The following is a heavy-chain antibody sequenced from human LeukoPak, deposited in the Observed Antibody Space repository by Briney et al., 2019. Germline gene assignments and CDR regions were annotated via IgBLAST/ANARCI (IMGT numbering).Heavy chain of an antibody. Sequence: ASVKVSCKASGYTFTSYDINWVRQATGQGLEWMGWMNPNSGNTGYAQKFLGRVTMTRNTSISTAYMELSSLRSEDTAVYYCARGQRYCSSTSCYRTQRVRKQYYYYMDVWGKGTTVTVSS. V-gene: IGHV1-8*01. CDR3: ARGQRYCSSTSCYRTQRVRKQYYYYMDV. J-gene: IGHJ6*03. CDR1: GYTFTSYD. D-gene: IGHD2-2*01. CDR2: MNPNSGNT.